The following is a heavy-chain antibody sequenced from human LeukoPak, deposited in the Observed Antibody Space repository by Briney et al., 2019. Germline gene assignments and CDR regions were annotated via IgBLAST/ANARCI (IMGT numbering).Heavy chain of an antibody. J-gene: IGHJ4*02. Sequence: GGSLRLSCAASGFTVSSNYMSWVRQAPGKGLEWVSVIYSGGSTYYADSVKGRFTISRDNSKNTLYLQMGSLRAEDMAVYYCARASYTTTWHHLGSWGQGTLVTVSS. V-gene: IGHV3-66*01. D-gene: IGHD3-16*01. CDR2: IYSGGST. CDR1: GFTVSSNY. CDR3: ARASYTTTWHHLGS.